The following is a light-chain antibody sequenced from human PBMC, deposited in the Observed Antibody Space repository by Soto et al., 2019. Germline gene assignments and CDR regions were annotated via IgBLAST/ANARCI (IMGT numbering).Light chain of an antibody. Sequence: IQMTQARSTLSASVVYRFTITCRASQTISSWLAWYQQKPGKAPKFLIYDVSNLESGVPLRFSGSGSGTEFTLTISSLQPDDFATYYCQQYSTYPWTFGQGTKVDIK. V-gene: IGKV1-5*01. CDR1: QTISSW. J-gene: IGKJ1*01. CDR3: QQYSTYPWT. CDR2: DVS.